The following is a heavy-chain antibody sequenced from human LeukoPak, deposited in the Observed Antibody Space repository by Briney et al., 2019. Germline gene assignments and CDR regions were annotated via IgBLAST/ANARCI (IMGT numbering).Heavy chain of an antibody. D-gene: IGHD4-11*01. CDR3: ARGLTTYDY. CDR2: INHSGST. CDR1: GGSFSGYY. J-gene: IGHJ4*02. V-gene: IGHV4-34*01. Sequence: SETLSLTCAVYGGSFSGYYWCWIRQPPGKGLEWIGEINHSGSTNYNPSLKSRVTISVDTSKNQFSLKLSSVTAADTAVYYCARGLTTYDYWGQGTLVTVSS.